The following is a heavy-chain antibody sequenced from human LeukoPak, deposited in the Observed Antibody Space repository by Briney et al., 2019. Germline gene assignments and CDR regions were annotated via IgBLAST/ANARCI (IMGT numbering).Heavy chain of an antibody. CDR2: IYPGDSDT. D-gene: IGHD3-22*01. Sequence: GESLKISCKGSGYSFTSYWIGWVRQMPGKGLEWMGTIYPGDSDTRYSPSFQGQVTISADKSISTAYLQWSSLKASDTAMYYCAKSYDSSGYLRGYDAFDIWGQGTMVTVSS. CDR1: GYSFTSYW. J-gene: IGHJ3*02. CDR3: AKSYDSSGYLRGYDAFDI. V-gene: IGHV5-51*01.